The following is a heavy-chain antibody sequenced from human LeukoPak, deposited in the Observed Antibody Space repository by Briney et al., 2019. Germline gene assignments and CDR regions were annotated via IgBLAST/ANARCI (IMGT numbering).Heavy chain of an antibody. CDR2: INAGNGNT. Sequence: GASVKVSCKASGYTFTSYGISWVRQAPGQRLEWMGWINAGNGNTKYSQKFQGRVTITRDTSASTAYMELSSLRSEDTAVYYCARGVRVTIFGVVITYNWFDPWGQGTLVTVSS. CDR3: ARGVRVTIFGVVITYNWFDP. CDR1: GYTFTSYG. J-gene: IGHJ5*02. D-gene: IGHD3-3*01. V-gene: IGHV1-3*01.